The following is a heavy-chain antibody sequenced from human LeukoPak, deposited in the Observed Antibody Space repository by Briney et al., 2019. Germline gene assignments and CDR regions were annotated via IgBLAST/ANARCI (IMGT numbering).Heavy chain of an antibody. CDR1: GGSISSSSYY. CDR2: IYYSGST. Sequence: SETLSLTCTVSGGSISSSSYYWGWIRQPPGKGLEWIGSIYYSGSTYYNPSLKSRVTISVDTSKNQFSLKLSSVTAADTAVYYCARVYFDWTLNWFDPWGQGTLVTVSS. J-gene: IGHJ5*02. D-gene: IGHD3-9*01. CDR3: ARVYFDWTLNWFDP. V-gene: IGHV4-39*07.